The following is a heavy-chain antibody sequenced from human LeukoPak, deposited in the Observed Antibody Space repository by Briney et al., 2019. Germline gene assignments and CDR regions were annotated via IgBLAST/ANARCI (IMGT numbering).Heavy chain of an antibody. D-gene: IGHD2-15*01. V-gene: IGHV5-51*01. CDR3: ARHPPCSGGSCYFQGVAFDI. CDR2: IYPGDSDT. Sequence: GESLKISCKGSGYSFTSYWIGWVRQMPGKGLEWMGIIYPGDSDTRYSPSFQGQVTISADKSISPAYLQWSSLKASDTAMYYCARHPPCSGGSCYFQGVAFDIWGQGTMVTVSS. J-gene: IGHJ3*02. CDR1: GYSFTSYW.